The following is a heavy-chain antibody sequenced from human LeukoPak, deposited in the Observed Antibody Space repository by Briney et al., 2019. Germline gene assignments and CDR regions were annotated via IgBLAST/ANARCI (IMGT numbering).Heavy chain of an antibody. CDR2: ISNDGNNK. CDR1: GFTLSNYA. Sequence: GGSLRLSCAASGFTLSNYAMHWARQAPGKGLEWVAVISNDGNNKYYADSVKGRFTISRDNSKDTLYLQMNSLRGEDTALYYCARAGQWLAGWFDPWGQGTLVTVSS. D-gene: IGHD6-19*01. CDR3: ARAGQWLAGWFDP. V-gene: IGHV3-30*04. J-gene: IGHJ5*02.